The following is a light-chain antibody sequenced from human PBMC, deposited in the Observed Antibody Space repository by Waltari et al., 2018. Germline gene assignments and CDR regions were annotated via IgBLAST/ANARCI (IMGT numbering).Light chain of an antibody. CDR3: QHYIRYPVT. Sequence: IQMTQSPSTLSASVGDRVPITCRASQTIGSWLAWYQQKPGKDPKLLIYKAVNLESGVPSRFSGGESGIEFSLTISSLQPDDFATYYCQHYIRYPVTFGQGTKLELK. J-gene: IGKJ2*01. CDR1: QTIGSW. V-gene: IGKV1-5*03. CDR2: KAV.